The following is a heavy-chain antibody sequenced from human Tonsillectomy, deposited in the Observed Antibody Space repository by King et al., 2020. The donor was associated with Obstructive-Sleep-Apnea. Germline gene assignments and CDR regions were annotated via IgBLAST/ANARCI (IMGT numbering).Heavy chain of an antibody. CDR3: ARDHVSAAGRGD. Sequence: VQLVESGGGLVQPGGSLRLSCAASGFNVRSYYMSWVRQAPGKGLEWVSLIYSGGSTYYADSVKGRFTISRDNSKNTLFLQMSSLRAEDTAVYYCARDHVSAAGRGDWGQGTLVTVSS. CDR1: GFNVRSYY. J-gene: IGHJ4*02. CDR2: IYSGGST. V-gene: IGHV3-66*01. D-gene: IGHD6-13*01.